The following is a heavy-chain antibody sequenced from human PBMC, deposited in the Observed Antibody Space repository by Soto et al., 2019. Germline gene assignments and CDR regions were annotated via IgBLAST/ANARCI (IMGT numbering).Heavy chain of an antibody. D-gene: IGHD3-22*01. V-gene: IGHV1-18*01. CDR2: ISTYNGNT. Sequence: QVQLVQSGAEVKKHGASVKVSCKASGYTFITYGVSWVRQAPGQGLDWLGWISTYNGNTRYAERIQGRVTMTTDTTTNTAFMELRNLRSYDTAVYYCARGPSDYYDNSANYFLDYWGQGTLVTVSS. J-gene: IGHJ4*02. CDR3: ARGPSDYYDNSANYFLDY. CDR1: GYTFITYG.